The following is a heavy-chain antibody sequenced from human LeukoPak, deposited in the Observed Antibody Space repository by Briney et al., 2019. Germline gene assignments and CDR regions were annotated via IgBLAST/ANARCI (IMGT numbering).Heavy chain of an antibody. Sequence: PGGSLRLSCAASGFTFSSYAMSWVRQAPGKGLEWVSAISGSGGSTYYADSVKGRFTISRDNSKNTLYLQMNSLRAEDTAVYYCARDPYSSSWVKYYFDYWGQGTLVTVSS. D-gene: IGHD6-13*01. V-gene: IGHV3-23*01. CDR2: ISGSGGST. CDR3: ARDPYSSSWVKYYFDY. J-gene: IGHJ4*02. CDR1: GFTFSSYA.